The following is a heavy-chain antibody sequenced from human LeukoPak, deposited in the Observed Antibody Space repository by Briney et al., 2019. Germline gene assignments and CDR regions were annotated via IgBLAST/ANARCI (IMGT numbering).Heavy chain of an antibody. D-gene: IGHD6-19*01. CDR2: TSYDGSKY. V-gene: IGHV3-30*18. CDR3: AKELAVADMFDY. J-gene: IGHJ4*02. Sequence: GGSLRLSCAASGFTFSSYGMHWVRQAPGKGLEWVAVTSYDGSKYYYPDSVKGRFTISRDNSKNTLHLQLNNVRAEDTAVYYCAKELAVADMFDYWGQGTLVTVSS. CDR1: GFTFSSYG.